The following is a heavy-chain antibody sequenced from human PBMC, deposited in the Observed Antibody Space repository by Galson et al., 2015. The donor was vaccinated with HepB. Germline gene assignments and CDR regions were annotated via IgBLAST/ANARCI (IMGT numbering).Heavy chain of an antibody. V-gene: IGHV1-2*02. J-gene: IGHJ4*02. CDR2: INPNTGGT. D-gene: IGHD6-13*01. CDR3: AREPHPQLVPPFDY. Sequence: SVKVSCKASGYTFTDSYMHWVRQAPGQGPEWMGWINPNTGGTNYAQKFQGRVTMTRDTSINTAYMELSRLISDDTAVYYCAREPHPQLVPPFDYWGQGTLVTVSS. CDR1: GYTFTDSY.